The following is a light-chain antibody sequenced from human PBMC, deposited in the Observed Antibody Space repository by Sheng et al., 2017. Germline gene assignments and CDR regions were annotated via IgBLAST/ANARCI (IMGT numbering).Light chain of an antibody. V-gene: IGKV3-15*01. CDR3: QHYNNWPPGFA. CDR2: RAS. CDR1: QSIDTN. J-gene: IGKJ3*01. Sequence: EIVMTQSPATLSLSPGERATLSCRASQSIDTNLVWYQQKPGQVPRLLVYRASTTVSGVPARFSGSGSGTEFTLTISSLQSDDFGIYYCQHYNNWPPGFAFGPGTKVDV.